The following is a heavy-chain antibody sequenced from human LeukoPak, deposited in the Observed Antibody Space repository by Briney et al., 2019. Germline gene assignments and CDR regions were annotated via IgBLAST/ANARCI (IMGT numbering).Heavy chain of an antibody. CDR1: GGSISSGSYY. D-gene: IGHD6-19*01. CDR2: IYTSGST. J-gene: IGHJ4*02. CDR3: ARDRYSSGWDIRTFDY. Sequence: SETLSLTCTVSGGSISSGSYYWSWIRQPAGKGLEWIGRIYTSGSTNYNPSLKSRVTISVDTSKNQFSLKLSSVTAADTAVYYCARDRYSSGWDIRTFDYWGQGTLVTVSS. V-gene: IGHV4-61*02.